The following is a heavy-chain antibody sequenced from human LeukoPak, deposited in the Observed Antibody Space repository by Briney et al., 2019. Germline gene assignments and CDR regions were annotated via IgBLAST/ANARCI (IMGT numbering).Heavy chain of an antibody. CDR2: IHYSGST. D-gene: IGHD3-22*01. V-gene: IGHV4-61*01. CDR1: GGSVSSGSYY. J-gene: IGHJ4*02. Sequence: PSETLSLTCTVSGGSVSSGSYYSSWIRQPPGKGLEWIGYIHYSGSTNYNPSLKSRVTISVDTSKNQFSLKLSSVTAADTAVYYCARGFYDSSGYYYDGYWGQGTLVTVSS. CDR3: ARGFYDSSGYYYDGY.